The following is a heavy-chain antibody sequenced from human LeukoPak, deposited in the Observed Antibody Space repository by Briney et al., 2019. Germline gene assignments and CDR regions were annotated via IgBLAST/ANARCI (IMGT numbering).Heavy chain of an antibody. D-gene: IGHD6-19*01. CDR1: GYTLTELS. Sequence: ASVKVSCKVSGYTLTELSMHWVRQAPGKGLEWMGGFDPEDGETIYAQKFQGRVTMTEDTSTDTAYMELSSLRSEDTAVYYCATPRNSVAGTGFDYWGQGTLVTVSS. CDR3: ATPRNSVAGTGFDY. V-gene: IGHV1-24*01. CDR2: FDPEDGET. J-gene: IGHJ4*02.